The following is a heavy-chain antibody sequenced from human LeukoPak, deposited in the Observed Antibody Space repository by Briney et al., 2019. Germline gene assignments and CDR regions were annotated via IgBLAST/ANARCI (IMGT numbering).Heavy chain of an antibody. D-gene: IGHD6-19*01. J-gene: IGHJ3*02. V-gene: IGHV3-15*01. CDR2: IKSKSVGETT. CDR1: GFTFSNAW. Sequence: GGSLRLSCSASGFTFSNAWMTWVRQAPGKGLEWVARIKSKSVGETTYYAAPVKGRFTISRDDSKDTLYLQMTSLRPEDTAVYYCAKGDSASYARGDAFDIWGQGTMVTVSS. CDR3: AKGDSASYARGDAFDI.